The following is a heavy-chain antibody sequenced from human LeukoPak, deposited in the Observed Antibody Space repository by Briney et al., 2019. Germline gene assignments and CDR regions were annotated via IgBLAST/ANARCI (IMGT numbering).Heavy chain of an antibody. D-gene: IGHD3-3*01. CDR1: GGTFSSYA. V-gene: IGHV1-69*01. J-gene: IGHJ6*02. CDR3: ARVLSGITVFGVVLDV. CDR2: IIPIFGTA. Sequence: SVKVSCKASGGTFSSYAISWVRQAPGQGLEWMGGIIPIFGTANYAQKFQGRVTITADESTSTAYMELSSLRSEDTAVYYCARVLSGITVFGVVLDVWGQGTTVTVSS.